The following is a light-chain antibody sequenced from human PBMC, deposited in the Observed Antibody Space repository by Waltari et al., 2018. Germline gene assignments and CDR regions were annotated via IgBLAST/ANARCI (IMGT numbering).Light chain of an antibody. CDR3: QQYGTSRT. V-gene: IGKV3-20*01. CDR1: QSVSSNY. CDR2: GAS. J-gene: IGKJ1*01. Sequence: EIVLTQSPDPLSLSPGERATLSCRASQSVSSNYFAWYQQKPGQAPRLLIYGASNRATGIPDRFSGRGSGTDFTLTISRLEPEDSAVYYCQQYGTSRTFGRGTKVEIK.